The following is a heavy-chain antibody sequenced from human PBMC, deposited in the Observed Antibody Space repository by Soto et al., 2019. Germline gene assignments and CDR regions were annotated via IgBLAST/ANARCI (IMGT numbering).Heavy chain of an antibody. CDR1: GGTFSSDS. D-gene: IGHD1-26*01. CDR3: ARSGGLDRDFNY. V-gene: IGHV1-69*12. CDR2: IIPMFDTP. J-gene: IGHJ4*02. Sequence: QVQLVQSGAEVKKPGSSVKVSCKASGGTFSSDSFSWVRQAPGQGLEWMGGIIPMFDTPIYAQKFQDTVTITADESTSTAYMQLSSLRSGDTAVYYCARSGGLDRDFNYWGQGSLVTASS.